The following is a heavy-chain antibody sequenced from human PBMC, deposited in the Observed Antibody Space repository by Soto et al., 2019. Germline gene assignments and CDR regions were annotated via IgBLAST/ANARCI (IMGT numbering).Heavy chain of an antibody. CDR2: ISYDGSNK. V-gene: IGHV3-30*18. D-gene: IGHD6-13*01. CDR1: GFTFSSYG. J-gene: IGHJ6*02. CDR3: AKERISSWYYYYYGMDV. Sequence: QVQLVESGGGVVQPGRSLRLSCAASGFTFSSYGMHWVRQAPGKGLEWVAVISYDGSNKYYADSVKGRFTISRDNSKNTLYLQMNSLRAEDTAVYYCAKERISSWYYYYYGMDVWGQGTTVTVSS.